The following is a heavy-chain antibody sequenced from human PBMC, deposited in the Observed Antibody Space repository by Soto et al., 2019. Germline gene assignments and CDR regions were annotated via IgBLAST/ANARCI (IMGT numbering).Heavy chain of an antibody. J-gene: IGHJ6*02. V-gene: IGHV1-2*02. Sequence: ASVKVSCKASGYTFTGYYMHWVRQAPGQGLEWMGWINPNSGGTNYAQKFQGRVTMTRDTSISTAYMELSSVTAADTAVYYCARDLGRDGIDVWGQGTTVTVSS. CDR2: INPNSGGT. CDR1: GYTFTGYY. CDR3: ARDLGRDGIDV. D-gene: IGHD2-15*01.